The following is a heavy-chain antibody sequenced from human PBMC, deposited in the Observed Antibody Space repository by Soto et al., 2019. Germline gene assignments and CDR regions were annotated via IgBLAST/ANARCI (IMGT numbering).Heavy chain of an antibody. V-gene: IGHV4-30-4*01. CDR3: ARGGTVTSHYYYYYGMDV. CDR2: IYYSGST. CDR1: GGSISSGDYY. D-gene: IGHD4-17*01. Sequence: PSETLSLTCTVSGGSISSGDYYWSWIRQPPGKGLEWIGYIYYSGSTYYNPSLKSRVTIPVDTSKNQFSLKLSSVTAADTAVYYCARGGTVTSHYYYYYGMDVWGQGTTVTVSS. J-gene: IGHJ6*02.